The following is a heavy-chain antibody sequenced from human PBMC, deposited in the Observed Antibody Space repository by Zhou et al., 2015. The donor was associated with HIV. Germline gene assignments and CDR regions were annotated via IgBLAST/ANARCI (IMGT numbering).Heavy chain of an antibody. D-gene: IGHD1-7*01. J-gene: IGHJ4*02. V-gene: IGHV1-69*06. CDR3: ARAMRRVTGTTGSFDY. Sequence: SSVKVSCKASGGTFSSYAISWVRQAPGQGLEWMGGIIPIFGTANYAQKFQGRVTITADKSTSTAYMELSSLRSEDTAVYYCARAMRRVTGTTGSFDYWGQGTLVTVSS. CDR1: GGTFSSYA. CDR2: IIPIFGTA.